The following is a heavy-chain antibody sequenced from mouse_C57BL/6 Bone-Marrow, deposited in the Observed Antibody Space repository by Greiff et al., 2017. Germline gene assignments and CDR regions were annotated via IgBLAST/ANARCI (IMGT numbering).Heavy chain of an antibody. D-gene: IGHD2-5*01. CDR2: IYPGSGST. CDR1: GYTFTSYW. J-gene: IGHJ3*01. Sequence: VKLQQPGAELVKPGASVKMSCKASGYTFTSYWITWVKQRPGQGLEWIGDIYPGSGSTNYNEKFKSKATLTVDTSSSTAYMQLSSLTSEDSAVYYCATLYYSNYGGFAYWGQGTLVTVSA. CDR3: ATLYYSNYGGFAY. V-gene: IGHV1-55*01.